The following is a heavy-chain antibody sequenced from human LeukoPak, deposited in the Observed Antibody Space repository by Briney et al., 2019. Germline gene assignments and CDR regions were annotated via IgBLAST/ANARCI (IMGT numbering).Heavy chain of an antibody. CDR3: AKDAGYSYGSLDY. CDR1: GFTFSSFG. CDR2: IRYDGSNK. Sequence: GGSLRLSCAASGFTFSSFGIHWVRQPPGKGLEWVAFIRYDGSNKYYADSVKGRFTISRDNSKNTLYLQMNSLRAEDTSVYDCAKDAGYSYGSLDYWGQGTLVTVSS. D-gene: IGHD5-18*01. J-gene: IGHJ4*02. V-gene: IGHV3-30*02.